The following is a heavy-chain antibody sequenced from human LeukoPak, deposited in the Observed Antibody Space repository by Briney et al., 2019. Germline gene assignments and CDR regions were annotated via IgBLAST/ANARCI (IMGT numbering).Heavy chain of an antibody. Sequence: GASVKVSCKVSGYTLSELSMQWVRQAPGKGLEWKGGFDPEDGETIYAQKFQDRVTMTEDTSTDTAYMELSSLRSEDTAVYYCATRHPHYGDYVEDYWGQGTVVTVSS. J-gene: IGHJ4*02. CDR2: FDPEDGET. CDR3: ATRHPHYGDYVEDY. CDR1: GYTLSELS. V-gene: IGHV1-24*01. D-gene: IGHD4-17*01.